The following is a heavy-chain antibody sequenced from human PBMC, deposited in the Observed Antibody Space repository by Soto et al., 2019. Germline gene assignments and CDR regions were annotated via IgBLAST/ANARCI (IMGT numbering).Heavy chain of an antibody. CDR3: ASKFGELLADAFDI. D-gene: IGHD3-10*01. CDR2: IYHTGST. Sequence: LSLTCAVSGGSISSRYWWSWVRQPPGKGLEWIGEIYHTGSTNYNPSLKSRVVMSIDKSKNQFSLNLNSVTAADTAVYYCASKFGELLADAFDIWGQGTMVTVSS. CDR1: GGSISSRYW. V-gene: IGHV4-4*02. J-gene: IGHJ3*02.